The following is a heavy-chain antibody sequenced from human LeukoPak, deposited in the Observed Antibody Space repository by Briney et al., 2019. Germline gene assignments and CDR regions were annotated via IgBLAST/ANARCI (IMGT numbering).Heavy chain of an antibody. CDR3: ARDHRIVGATVYYYGMDV. D-gene: IGHD1-26*01. Sequence: SQTLSLTCTVSGGSISSGCYYWSWIRQHPGKGLEWIGYNYYSGSTYYNPSLKSRVTISVDTSKNRFSLKLSSVTAADTAVYYCARDHRIVGATVYYYGMDVWGQGTTVTVSS. CDR1: GGSISSGCYY. J-gene: IGHJ6*02. V-gene: IGHV4-31*03. CDR2: NYYSGST.